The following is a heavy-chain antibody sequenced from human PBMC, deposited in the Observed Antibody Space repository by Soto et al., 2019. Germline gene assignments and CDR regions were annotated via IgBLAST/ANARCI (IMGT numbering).Heavy chain of an antibody. CDR2: INPTTGGT. Sequence: GASVKVSCKASGYSLTEYYLHWVRQAPGQGLEWMGWINPTTGGTTYAQKFEGRVTMTRDRSVNTAYMELSRLRSDDTALYFCARASGSPITVYATLGFWGQGSLVTVSS. D-gene: IGHD2-8*01. V-gene: IGHV1-2*02. CDR3: ARASGSPITVYATLGF. J-gene: IGHJ4*02. CDR1: GYSLTEYY.